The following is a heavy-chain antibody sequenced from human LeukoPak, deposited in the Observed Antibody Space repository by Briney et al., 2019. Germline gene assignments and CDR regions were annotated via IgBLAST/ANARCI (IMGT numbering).Heavy chain of an antibody. CDR3: ARFLTGSIYYFDY. CDR1: GGSISSGDYY. V-gene: IGHV4-30-4*08. J-gene: IGHJ4*02. D-gene: IGHD2-2*01. CDR2: IYYSGST. Sequence: SQTLFLTCTVSGGSISSGDYYWRWIRQPPGKGLEWIGYIYYSGSTYFNPSLKSRITISVDTSKNQLSLKLSSVTAADTAVYYCARFLTGSIYYFDYWGQGTLVTVSS.